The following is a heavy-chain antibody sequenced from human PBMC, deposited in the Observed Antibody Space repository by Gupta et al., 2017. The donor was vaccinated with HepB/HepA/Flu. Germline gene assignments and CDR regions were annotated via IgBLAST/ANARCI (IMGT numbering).Heavy chain of an antibody. V-gene: IGHV3-7*01. CDR3: ARDPGTLERRYPYYYYYMDV. CDR1: GFTFYSYW. D-gene: IGHD1-1*01. Sequence: EVQVVESGGGLVQPGGSLRLSCAASGFTFYSYWMTWVRQAPGKGLEWVANIKNDGSEKYYGASVQGRFTISRDNAKNSVYLQMNSLRADDTALYYCARDPGTLERRYPYYYYYMDVWGKGTTVTVSS. J-gene: IGHJ6*03. CDR2: IKNDGSEK.